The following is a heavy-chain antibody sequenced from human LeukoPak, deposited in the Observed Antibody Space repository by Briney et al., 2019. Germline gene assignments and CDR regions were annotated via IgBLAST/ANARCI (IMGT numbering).Heavy chain of an antibody. J-gene: IGHJ3*02. Sequence: GGSLRLSCAASGFTFSTYEMNWVRQAPGKGLEWVSYISSSGTTIYYADSVKGRFTISRDNAQNSLYLQMNSLRAEDTAVYYCARAALGYCSGGTCYFYAFDIWGQGTMVTVSS. D-gene: IGHD2-15*01. CDR1: GFTFSTYE. CDR3: ARAALGYCSGGTCYFYAFDI. CDR2: ISSSGTTI. V-gene: IGHV3-48*03.